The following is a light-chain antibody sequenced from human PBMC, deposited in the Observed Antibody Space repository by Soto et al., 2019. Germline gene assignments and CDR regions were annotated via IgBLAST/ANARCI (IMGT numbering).Light chain of an antibody. CDR3: QQYVDSPLT. V-gene: IGKV3-20*01. Sequence: EVLLAQSPGTLFLSPGVRASHSCRASQTVSRSYLAWYQQRPGQAPRLLIYGTSTRATGIPDRVSGSGSGTDFTLTISRLEPEDFAVYYCQQYVDSPLTFGGGTKVDIK. CDR2: GTS. J-gene: IGKJ4*01. CDR1: QTVSRSY.